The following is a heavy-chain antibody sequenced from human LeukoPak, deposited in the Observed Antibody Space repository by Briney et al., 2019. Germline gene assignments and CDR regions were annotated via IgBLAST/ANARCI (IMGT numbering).Heavy chain of an antibody. CDR2: ISAYNGNT. V-gene: IGHV1-18*01. CDR3: ARETGAYYYYYGMDV. D-gene: IGHD1-14*01. J-gene: IGHJ6*02. Sequence: ISAYNGNTNYAQKLQGRVTMTTDTSTSTACMELRSLRSDDTAVYYCARETGAYYYYYGMDVWGQGTTVTVSS.